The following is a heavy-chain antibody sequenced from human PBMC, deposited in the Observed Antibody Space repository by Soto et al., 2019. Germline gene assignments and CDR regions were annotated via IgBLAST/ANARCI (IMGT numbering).Heavy chain of an antibody. CDR1: GFTFSSYS. CDR3: ARYCSSTSCYSDDAFDI. D-gene: IGHD2-2*01. V-gene: IGHV3-48*02. Sequence: GGSLRLSCAASGFTFSSYSMNWVRQAPGKGLEWVSYISSSSSTIYYADSVKGRFTISRDNAKNSLYLQMNSLRDEDTAVYYCARYCSSTSCYSDDAFDIWGQGTMVTV. J-gene: IGHJ3*02. CDR2: ISSSSSTI.